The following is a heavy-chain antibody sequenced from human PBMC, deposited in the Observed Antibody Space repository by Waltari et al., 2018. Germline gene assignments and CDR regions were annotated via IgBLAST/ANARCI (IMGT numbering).Heavy chain of an antibody. V-gene: IGHV3-72*01. J-gene: IGHJ6*02. Sequence: EVQLVESGGGLVQPGGSLRLSCAASGFTFSDYYMEWVRQAPGKGLEWVGRVTKKVNSYTTEYAASVKGRFTISRDDSKNSLDLQMNSLKTEDTAVYYCARGANVDLSRYGMDVWGQGTTVTVSS. D-gene: IGHD2-8*01. CDR1: GFTFSDYY. CDR3: ARGANVDLSRYGMDV. CDR2: VTKKVNSYTT.